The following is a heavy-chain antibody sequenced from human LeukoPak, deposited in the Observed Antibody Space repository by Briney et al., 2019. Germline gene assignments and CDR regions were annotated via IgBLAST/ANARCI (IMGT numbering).Heavy chain of an antibody. V-gene: IGHV3-30-3*01. CDR1: GFTFSSYA. CDR2: ISYDGSNK. J-gene: IGHJ4*02. Sequence: GGSLRLSCAASGFTFSSYAMHWVRQAPGKGLEWVAVISYDGSNKYYADSVKGRFTISRDNSKNTLYLQMNSLRAEDTVVYYCARDMGWELRWAGPFDYWGQGTLVTVSS. D-gene: IGHD1-26*01. CDR3: ARDMGWELRWAGPFDY.